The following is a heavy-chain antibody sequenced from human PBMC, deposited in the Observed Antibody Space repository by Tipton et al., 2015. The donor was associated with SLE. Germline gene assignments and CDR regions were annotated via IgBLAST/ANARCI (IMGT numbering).Heavy chain of an antibody. Sequence: QSGAEVKKPGASVKVSCKAFGFTFTSYGLIWVRQAPGQGLEWMGWISAYNGNTNYAQKLQGRVTMTTDTSTSTAYMELRSLRSDDTAVYYCAKDRAPAVYDLFDPWGQGTLVTVSS. D-gene: IGHD6-19*01. CDR2: ISAYNGNT. J-gene: IGHJ5*02. V-gene: IGHV1-18*04. CDR1: GFTFTSYG. CDR3: AKDRAPAVYDLFDP.